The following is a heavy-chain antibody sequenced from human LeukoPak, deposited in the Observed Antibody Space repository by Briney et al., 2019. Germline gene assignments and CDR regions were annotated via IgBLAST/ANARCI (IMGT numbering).Heavy chain of an antibody. CDR2: IIPIFGTG. Sequence: ASVKVSCKASGGTFSSYAISWVRQAPGQGLEWMGGIIPIFGTGNYAQKFQGRVTITADDSTTTAYMELSSLTYEGTAVYYCARGGSGWSFDSWGQGTLVTVSS. J-gene: IGHJ4*02. CDR1: GGTFSSYA. V-gene: IGHV1-69*13. D-gene: IGHD6-19*01. CDR3: ARGGSGWSFDS.